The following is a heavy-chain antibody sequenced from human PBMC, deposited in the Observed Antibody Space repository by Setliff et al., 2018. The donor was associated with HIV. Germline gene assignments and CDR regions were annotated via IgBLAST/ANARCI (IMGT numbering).Heavy chain of an antibody. D-gene: IGHD1-26*01. CDR2: IHTSGST. V-gene: IGHV4-61*09. CDR1: GGSISSGSYY. CDR3: ARRTFGSGRIDP. J-gene: IGHJ5*02. Sequence: PSETLSLTCTVSGGSISSGSYYWSWIRQPAGKGLEWIGQIHTSGSTNYNPSLESRVIILVDTSKNQFSLKLTSVNAAGTGMYYCARRTFGSGRIDPWGQGTLVTVSS.